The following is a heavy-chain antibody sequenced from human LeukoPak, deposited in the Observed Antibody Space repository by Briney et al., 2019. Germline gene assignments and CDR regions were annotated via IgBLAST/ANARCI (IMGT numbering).Heavy chain of an antibody. CDR2: IYYSGST. Sequence: SGTLSLTWTVSGGSISRHYWSWIRQPPGKGLEWIGYIYYSGSTNYNPSLKSRVTISVDTSKNQFSLKLSSVTAADTAVYYCARVLPRAGQLDYWGQGTLVTVSS. CDR1: GGSISRHY. J-gene: IGHJ4*02. V-gene: IGHV4-59*11. D-gene: IGHD2-15*01. CDR3: ARVLPRAGQLDY.